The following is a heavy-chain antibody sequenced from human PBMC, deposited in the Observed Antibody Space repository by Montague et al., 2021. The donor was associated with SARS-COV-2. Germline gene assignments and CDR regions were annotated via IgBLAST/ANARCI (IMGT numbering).Heavy chain of an antibody. CDR3: ARVRNLGGVMDV. Sequence: YADSLKSRITIDPDTSKNQVSLQLRSVTPEGTAVYFCARVRNLGGVMDVWGQGTTVTVSS. D-gene: IGHD3-16*01. V-gene: IGHV6-1*01. J-gene: IGHJ6*02.